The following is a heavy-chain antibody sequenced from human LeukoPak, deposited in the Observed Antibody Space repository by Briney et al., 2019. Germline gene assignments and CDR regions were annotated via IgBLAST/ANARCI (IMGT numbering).Heavy chain of an antibody. J-gene: IGHJ4*02. CDR1: GYTFTGYY. D-gene: IGHD6-19*01. V-gene: IGHV1-2*02. CDR3: AREGFPGYSSGWYDY. Sequence: ASVKVSCKASGYTFTGYYMHCGRQAPGQGLEWMGWINPNSGGTNYAQNFQGRVTMTRDTSISTAYMELSRLRADDTAVYYCAREGFPGYSSGWYDYWGQGTLVTVSS. CDR2: INPNSGGT.